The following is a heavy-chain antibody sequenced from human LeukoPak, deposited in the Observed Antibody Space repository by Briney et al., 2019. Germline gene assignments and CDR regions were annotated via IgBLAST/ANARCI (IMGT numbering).Heavy chain of an antibody. Sequence: GGSLRLSYAASGFIFRDSDFHWVRQVSGKGLEWVSGIGAAADTYYPGSVKGRFTISRDNAKNFVYLQINSLTVGDTAVYYCARETVGCTRITCFRYFDNWGQGTLVTVSS. V-gene: IGHV3-13*01. D-gene: IGHD2-2*01. CDR1: GFIFRDSD. CDR3: ARETVGCTRITCFRYFDN. J-gene: IGHJ4*02. CDR2: IGAAADT.